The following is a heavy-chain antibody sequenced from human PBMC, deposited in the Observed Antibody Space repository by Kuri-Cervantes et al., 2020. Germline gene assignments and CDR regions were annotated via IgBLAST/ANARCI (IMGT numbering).Heavy chain of an antibody. CDR3: ARAYCSSTSCWLDP. CDR1: GGSISSGGYS. V-gene: IGHV4-30-2*01. J-gene: IGHJ6*02. D-gene: IGHD2-2*01. CDR2: IYHSGST. Sequence: SCAVSGGSISSGGYSWSWIRQPPGKGLEWIGYIYHSGSTYYNPSLKSRVTISVDRSKNQFSLKLSSVTAADTAVYYCARAYCSSTSCWLDPWGQGTTVTVSS.